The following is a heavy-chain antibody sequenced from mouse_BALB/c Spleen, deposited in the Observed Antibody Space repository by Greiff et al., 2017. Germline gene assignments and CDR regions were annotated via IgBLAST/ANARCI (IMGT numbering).Heavy chain of an antibody. D-gene: IGHD2-4*01. CDR1: GFTFSDYY. Sequence: VKLVESGGGLVKPGGSLKLSCAASGFTFSDYYMYWVRQTPEKRLEWVATISDGGSYTYYPDSVKGRFTISRDNAKNNLYLQMSSLKSEDTAMYYCARVYFDYDWYFDVWGAGTTVTVSS. J-gene: IGHJ1*01. CDR3: ARVYFDYDWYFDV. CDR2: ISDGGSYT. V-gene: IGHV5-4*02.